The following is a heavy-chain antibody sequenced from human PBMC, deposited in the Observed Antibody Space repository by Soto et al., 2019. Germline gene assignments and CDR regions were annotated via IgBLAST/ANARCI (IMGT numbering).Heavy chain of an antibody. CDR1: GFTFSNAW. V-gene: IGHV3-15*07. CDR3: TQDGGDLPSWSWSDFDY. J-gene: IGHJ4*02. CDR2: IKSKTDGGTT. Sequence: VQLVESGGGLVKPGGSLRLSCAASGFTFSNAWMNWVRQAPGKGLEWVGRIKSKTDGGTTDYAAPVKGRFTISRDDSKNTPYPQKNSLKNRDTTVEYCTQDGGDLPSWSWSDFDYWGQGTLVTVSS. D-gene: IGHD1-26*01.